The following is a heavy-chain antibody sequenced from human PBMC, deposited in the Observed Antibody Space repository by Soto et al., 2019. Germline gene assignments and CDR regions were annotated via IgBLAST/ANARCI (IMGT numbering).Heavy chain of an antibody. Sequence: GESLKISCKISGKAFTSFWVAWVRQMPGRGLEWMGNIYPGDSDTRYTPPFQGQVTISADKSTNTAYLQWHSLKASDTAMYYCARRLGGAAAGQVIFDYWGQGTLVTVSS. CDR1: GKAFTSFW. D-gene: IGHD6-13*01. J-gene: IGHJ4*02. V-gene: IGHV5-51*01. CDR2: IYPGDSDT. CDR3: ARRLGGAAAGQVIFDY.